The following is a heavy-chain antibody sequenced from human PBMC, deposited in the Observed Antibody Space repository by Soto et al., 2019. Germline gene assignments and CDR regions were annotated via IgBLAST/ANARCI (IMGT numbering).Heavy chain of an antibody. CDR1: GFTFSSYA. Sequence: GESLKISCAASGFTFSSYAMHWVRQAPGKGLEWVAVISYDGSNKYYADSVKGRFTISRDNSKNTLYLQMNSLRAEDTAVYYCARERSSRYYYYYGMDVWGQGTTVTVSS. CDR3: ARERSSRYYYYYGMDV. CDR2: ISYDGSNK. J-gene: IGHJ6*02. V-gene: IGHV3-30-3*01. D-gene: IGHD6-13*01.